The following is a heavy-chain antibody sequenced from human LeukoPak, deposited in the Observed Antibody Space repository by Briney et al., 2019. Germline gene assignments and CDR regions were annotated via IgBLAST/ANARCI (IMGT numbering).Heavy chain of an antibody. J-gene: IGHJ4*02. D-gene: IGHD3-3*01. CDR3: AKQGEWLPSDY. Sequence: GGSLRLSCAASGFTFSSYAMSWVRQAPGKGLEWVSAISGSGGSTHYADSVKGRLTISRDNSKNTLYLQMNSLRAEDTAVYYCAKQGEWLPSDYWGQGTLVTVSS. V-gene: IGHV3-23*01. CDR1: GFTFSSYA. CDR2: ISGSGGST.